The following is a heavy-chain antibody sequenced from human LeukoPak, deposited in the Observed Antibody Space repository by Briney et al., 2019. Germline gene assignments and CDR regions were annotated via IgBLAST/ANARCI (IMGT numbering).Heavy chain of an antibody. D-gene: IGHD1-14*01. CDR1: GASIRRNNYY. Sequence: PSETLSLTCTVFGASIRRNNYYWGWIRQPPGKGLEWIGTIYSSVSTYYNPSLKSRVTISVDTSKNQFSLKLTSVTAADTAVFYCVCGSGYFFDYWGQGTLVTVSS. CDR3: VCGSGYFFDY. V-gene: IGHV4-39*01. CDR2: IYSSVST. J-gene: IGHJ4*02.